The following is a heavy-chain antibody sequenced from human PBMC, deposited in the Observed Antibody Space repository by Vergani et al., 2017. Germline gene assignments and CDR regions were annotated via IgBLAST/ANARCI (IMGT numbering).Heavy chain of an antibody. CDR2: ISGSGGST. V-gene: IGHV3-23*01. J-gene: IGHJ4*02. CDR1: GFTFSNYA. CDR3: AKXPLFYYDSGGYLDY. D-gene: IGHD3-22*01. Sequence: EVQLLESGGGLVQPGGSLRLSCAASGFTFSNYAMTWVRQAPGKGLEWVSAISGSGGSTYYADSVKGRFTISRDNSKNTLYLQMNSLRAEDTAEYYCAKXPLFYYDSGGYLDYWGQGTLVTVSS.